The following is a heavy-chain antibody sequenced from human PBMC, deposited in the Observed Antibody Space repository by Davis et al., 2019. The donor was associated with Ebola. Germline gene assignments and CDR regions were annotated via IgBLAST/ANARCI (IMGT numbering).Heavy chain of an antibody. J-gene: IGHJ6*02. CDR3: ARDRWPNLASYYGMDV. CDR1: GFTFNNYY. D-gene: IGHD4-23*01. CDR2: IKTDGSTT. Sequence: GESLKISCAASGFTFNNYYMHWVRQAPGKGLVWVARIKTDGSTTRYADSVKGRFTISRDNAKNSVYLEMNSLRAEDTAVFYCARDRWPNLASYYGMDVWGQGTTVTVSS. V-gene: IGHV3-74*01.